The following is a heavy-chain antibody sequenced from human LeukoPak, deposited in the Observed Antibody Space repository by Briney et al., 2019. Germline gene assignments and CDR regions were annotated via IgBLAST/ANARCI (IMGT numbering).Heavy chain of an antibody. V-gene: IGHV4-4*07. CDR1: GGSISSYD. CDR3: ARDRSGYDDAFDI. D-gene: IGHD5-12*01. Sequence: SETLSLTCTVSGGSISSYDWSWIRQPAGKGLEWIGRIYTSGSTNYNTSLKSRVTMTLYTSENQSSLKLSSVSAADTGVYYCARDRSGYDDAFDIWGQGTMVTVSS. J-gene: IGHJ3*02. CDR2: IYTSGST.